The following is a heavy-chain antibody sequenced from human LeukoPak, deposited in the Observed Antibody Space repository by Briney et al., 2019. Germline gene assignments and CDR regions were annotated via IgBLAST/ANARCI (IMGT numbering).Heavy chain of an antibody. CDR3: ARGGVVAANRFYFDY. V-gene: IGHV1-46*01. CDR2: INPSGGST. CDR1: GYTFTSYY. Sequence: VASVKVSCKASGYTFTSYYMHWVRQAPGQGLEWMGIINPSGGSTSYAQKFQGRVTMTRDMSTSTVYMELSSLRSEDTAVYYCARGGVVAANRFYFDYWGQGTLVTVSS. J-gene: IGHJ4*02. D-gene: IGHD2-15*01.